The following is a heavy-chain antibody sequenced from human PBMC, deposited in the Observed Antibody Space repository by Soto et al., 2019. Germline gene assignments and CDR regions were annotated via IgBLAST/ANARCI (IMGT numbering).Heavy chain of an antibody. V-gene: IGHV3-30-3*01. J-gene: IGHJ4*02. CDR1: GFTFSSYA. Sequence: QVQLVESGGGVVQPGRSLRLSCAASGFTFSSYAMLWVRQAPGKGLEWVAVISYDGSNKDYAEYVKGRFTISRDNSKNTLYLQMNSLRAEDTAVYYCARVYGGTVKGYFDHWGQGTLVTVSS. D-gene: IGHD2-15*01. CDR3: ARVYGGTVKGYFDH. CDR2: ISYDGSNK.